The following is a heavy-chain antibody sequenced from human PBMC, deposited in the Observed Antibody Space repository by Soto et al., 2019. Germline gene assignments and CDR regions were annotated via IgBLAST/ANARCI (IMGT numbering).Heavy chain of an antibody. CDR2: SIPIFGTA. J-gene: IGHJ5*02. Sequence: QVQLVQSGAEVKKPGSSVKVSCKASGGTFSSYAISWVRQAPGQGLEWMGGSIPIFGTANYAQKFQGRVTITADESTSTAYMELSSLRSEDTAVYYCAREGRYDYSTANWFDPWGQGTLVTVSS. D-gene: IGHD4-4*01. CDR3: AREGRYDYSTANWFDP. V-gene: IGHV1-69*01. CDR1: GGTFSSYA.